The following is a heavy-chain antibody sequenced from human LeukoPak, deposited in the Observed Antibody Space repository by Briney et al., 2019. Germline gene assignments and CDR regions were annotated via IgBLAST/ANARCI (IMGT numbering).Heavy chain of an antibody. Sequence: PSETLSLTCAVYCGSFSGYYWSWIRQPPGKGLEWIGEINHSGSTNYNPSLKSRVTISVDTSKNQFSLKLSSVTAADTAVYYCARGEIQDCSSTSCYGGSGLDYWGQGTLVTVSS. J-gene: IGHJ4*02. D-gene: IGHD2-2*01. CDR2: INHSGST. V-gene: IGHV4-34*01. CDR3: ARGEIQDCSSTSCYGGSGLDY. CDR1: CGSFSGYY.